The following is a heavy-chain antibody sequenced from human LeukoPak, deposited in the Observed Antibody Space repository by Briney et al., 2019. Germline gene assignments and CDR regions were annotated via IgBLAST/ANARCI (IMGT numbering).Heavy chain of an antibody. CDR2: IIDNGYIT. CDR3: AKLGGQEVHNYYVAV. D-gene: IGHD3-16*01. J-gene: IGHJ6*03. V-gene: IGHV3-23*01. CDR1: GFTFSIYA. Sequence: GGSLRLSCAASGFTFSIYAMSCVRQAPGKGREGVSGIIDNGYITYYANSVRGRVTISRDNSKNTLFLKMNSLRDEDTAVYYCAKLGGQEVHNYYVAVWGKGTTVAVSS.